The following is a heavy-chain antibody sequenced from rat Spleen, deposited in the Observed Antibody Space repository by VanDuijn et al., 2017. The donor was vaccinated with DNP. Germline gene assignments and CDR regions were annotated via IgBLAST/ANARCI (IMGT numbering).Heavy chain of an antibody. CDR1: GFSFSYYY. CDR2: ITANSGTT. Sequence: EVQLVESGGGLVQPGRSLKLSCAASGFSFSYYYMAWVRQGPTKGLEWVATITANSGTTYYRDSVKGRFTISTDNAKDTLYLQMDSLRSEDTATYYCTTDNYSAPFDYWGRGVMVTVSS. V-gene: IGHV5-20*01. D-gene: IGHD1-8*01. CDR3: TTDNYSAPFDY. J-gene: IGHJ2*01.